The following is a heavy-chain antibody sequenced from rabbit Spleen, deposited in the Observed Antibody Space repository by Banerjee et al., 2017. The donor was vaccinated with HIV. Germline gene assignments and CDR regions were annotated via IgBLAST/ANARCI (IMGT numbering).Heavy chain of an antibody. D-gene: IGHD6-1*01. CDR3: ARLGHADYPYAYGLKL. J-gene: IGHJ4*01. Sequence: QELLVESGGGLVQPGASLKITCTASGFSFSSSYDRCWGRQAPGKGLEWVACIYTSNLKTYSASWAKCRFTISKTSSTTVTLQMTSLTAADTATYFCARLGHADYPYAYGLKLWGPGTLVTVS. CDR2: IYTSNLKT. V-gene: IGHV1S45*01. CDR1: GFSFSSSYD.